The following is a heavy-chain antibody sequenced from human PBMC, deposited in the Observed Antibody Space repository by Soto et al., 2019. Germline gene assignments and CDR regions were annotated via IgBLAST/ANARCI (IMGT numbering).Heavy chain of an antibody. J-gene: IGHJ6*02. CDR3: ARESYGSGSYDGLDV. V-gene: IGHV6-1*01. CDR1: GDSISSNSAA. CDR2: TYYRSKWYN. D-gene: IGHD3-10*01. Sequence: QVQLQQSGPGLVKPSQTLSLTCDISGDSISSNSAAWNWIRQSPSRGLEWLGRTYYRSKWYNDYAVSVKRRITINPDTSKNQFSLQLNSGTVEDTALYHCARESYGSGSYDGLDVWGQGTTVTVSS.